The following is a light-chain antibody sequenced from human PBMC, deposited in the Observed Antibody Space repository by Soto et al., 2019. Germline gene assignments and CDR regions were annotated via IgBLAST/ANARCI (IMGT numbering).Light chain of an antibody. Sequence: IQMPQSPSSLSASVGDIVTITCRASQSIRNWLAWYQQKPGKAPKLLIYDASSLESGVPSRFSGSGSGTEFTLTISSLQPDDFATYYCQQSVTFGQGTKVDIK. CDR2: DAS. CDR3: QQSVT. V-gene: IGKV1-5*01. J-gene: IGKJ1*01. CDR1: QSIRNW.